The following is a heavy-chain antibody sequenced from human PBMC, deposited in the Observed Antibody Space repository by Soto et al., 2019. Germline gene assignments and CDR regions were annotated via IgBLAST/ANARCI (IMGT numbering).Heavy chain of an antibody. J-gene: IGHJ6*02. D-gene: IGHD6-6*01. CDR2: ISYDGSNK. Sequence: QVQLVESGGGVVQPGRSLRLSCAASGFTFSSYAMHWVRQAPGKGLEWVAVISYDGSNKYYADSVKGRFTISRDNSKNTRHLQKNRQRTEATAVYYCARDWRSSKKGYGMDGWGQGTTLTVSS. V-gene: IGHV3-30-3*01. CDR3: ARDWRSSKKGYGMDG. CDR1: GFTFSSYA.